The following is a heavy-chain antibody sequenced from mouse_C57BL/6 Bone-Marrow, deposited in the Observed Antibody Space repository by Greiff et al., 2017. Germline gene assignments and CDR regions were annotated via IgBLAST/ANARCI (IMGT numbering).Heavy chain of an antibody. CDR2: IDPSDSET. J-gene: IGHJ4*01. Sequence: QVQLQQPGAALVRPGSSVKLSCKASGYTFTSYWMHWVKQRPIQGLEWIGNIDPSDSETHYNQKFKDKATLTVDKATSTAYMQLSSLTSEDSAVYYCARWYYYGSMDYWGQGTSVTVSS. CDR3: ARWYYYGSMDY. D-gene: IGHD1-1*01. V-gene: IGHV1-52*01. CDR1: GYTFTSYW.